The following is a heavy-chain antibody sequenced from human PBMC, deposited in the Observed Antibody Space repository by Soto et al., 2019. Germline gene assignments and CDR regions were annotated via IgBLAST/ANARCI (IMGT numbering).Heavy chain of an antibody. D-gene: IGHD5-12*01. Sequence: ALRLSCAASGFIVNSFAMHWVRQAPGKGLEWVGLISYDGTKKFYADSVKGRFTISRENSMNTVYLQMNSLGPEDTAVYYFSREILVATVALITGFDYWGLGTLVTVSS. J-gene: IGHJ4*02. CDR3: SREILVATVALITGFDY. V-gene: IGHV3-30-3*01. CDR2: ISYDGTKK. CDR1: GFIVNSFA.